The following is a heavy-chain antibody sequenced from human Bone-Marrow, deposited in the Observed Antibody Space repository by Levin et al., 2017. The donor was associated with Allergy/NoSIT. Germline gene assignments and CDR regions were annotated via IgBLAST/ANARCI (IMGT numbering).Heavy chain of an antibody. Sequence: VASVKVSCKASGYSFTNYWIGWVRQMPGKGLEWMGIIYPRDSDTGYSPSFQGQVTISADRSISTAYLQWSSLKASDSAMYYCARHTPAAAAFDYWGQGTLVTVSS. CDR3: ARHTPAAAAFDY. CDR2: IYPRDSDT. D-gene: IGHD6-13*01. J-gene: IGHJ4*02. V-gene: IGHV5-51*01. CDR1: GYSFTNYW.